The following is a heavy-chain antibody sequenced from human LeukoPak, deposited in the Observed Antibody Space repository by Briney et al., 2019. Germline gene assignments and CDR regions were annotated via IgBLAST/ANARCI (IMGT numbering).Heavy chain of an antibody. V-gene: IGHV3-43*02. D-gene: IGHD2-21*02. CDR3: AKDRGGVVTAGHYYYYGMDV. J-gene: IGHJ6*02. CDR1: GFTFDYYA. Sequence: PGGSLRLSCAASGFTFDYYAMHWVRQAPGKGLEWVSLISGDGGSTYYADSVKGRFTISRDNSKNSLYLQMNSLRTEDTALYYCAKDRGGVVTAGHYYYYGMDVWGQGTTVTVSS. CDR2: ISGDGGST.